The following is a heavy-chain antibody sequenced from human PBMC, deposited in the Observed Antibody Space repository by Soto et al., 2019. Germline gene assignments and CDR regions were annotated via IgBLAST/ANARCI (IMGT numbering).Heavy chain of an antibody. CDR3: ARVSLPVGGVISDSHCFDP. J-gene: IGHJ5*02. D-gene: IGHD3-3*01. V-gene: IGHV4-34*01. CDR2: INHSGST. Sequence: DYRGRIRQTTGKGLERIGEINHSGSTNYYPSLKSRVTISVDTSKNQFSLKLSSVTVADTAVYYCARVSLPVGGVISDSHCFDPWGQGTLVTGSS. CDR1: DY.